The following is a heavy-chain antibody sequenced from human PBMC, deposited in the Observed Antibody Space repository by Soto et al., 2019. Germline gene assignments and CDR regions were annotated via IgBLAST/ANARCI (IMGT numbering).Heavy chain of an antibody. D-gene: IGHD1-26*01. CDR3: VRGEWELLRATPRAFEH. V-gene: IGHV1-69*01. Sequence: QVQLVQSGAEARKPGSSVKVSCKASGGSFSNYGVSWVRQAPGQGLEWMGGIIPIFDTAHYAQKFQGRVTITADESTSTAYMELSSLKSDATAVYYCVRGEWELLRATPRAFEHWGQGTLVPVSS. CDR2: IIPIFDTA. CDR1: GGSFSNYG. J-gene: IGHJ4*02.